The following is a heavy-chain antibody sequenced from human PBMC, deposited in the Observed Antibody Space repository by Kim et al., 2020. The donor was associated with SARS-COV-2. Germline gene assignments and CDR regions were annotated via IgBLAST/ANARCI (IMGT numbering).Heavy chain of an antibody. D-gene: IGHD6-13*01. Sequence: GGSLRLSCAASGFTFSNYWMSWVRQVPGKGLEWVANIKEDGSEKQYVDSLEGRFTISRDNAKNSLYLQMSSLRAEDTAVYYCARAGISWYYYWGQGTLVT. CDR1: GFTFSNYW. J-gene: IGHJ4*02. CDR2: IKEDGSEK. V-gene: IGHV3-7*01. CDR3: ARAGISWYYY.